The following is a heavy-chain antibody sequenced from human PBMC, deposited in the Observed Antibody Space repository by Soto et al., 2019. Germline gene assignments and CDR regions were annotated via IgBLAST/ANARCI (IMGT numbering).Heavy chain of an antibody. D-gene: IGHD3-3*01. CDR2: VYYSGST. J-gene: IGHJ5*02. V-gene: IGHV4-61*01. CDR3: ARGVFRFLQWFDP. CDR1: GASVNSESYY. Sequence: PSETLSLTCTVSGASVNSESYYWSWIRQPPGKGLEWIGYVYYSGSTNYNPSLKSRATISLDTYRNQFSLKMTSMTSADTAFYYCARGVFRFLQWFDPWGQGTLVTVSS.